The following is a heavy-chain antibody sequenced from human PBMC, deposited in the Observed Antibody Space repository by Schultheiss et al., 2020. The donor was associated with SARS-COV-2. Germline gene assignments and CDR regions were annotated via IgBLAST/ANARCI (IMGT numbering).Heavy chain of an antibody. CDR3: AKDFETSNITSRPISYGIDV. CDR1: GFTFSTYA. D-gene: IGHD6-6*01. Sequence: GGSLRLSCAASGFTFSTYAMSWVRQGPGKGLEWVSAISGSGADTHYADSVKGRFSISRDNSKNTLYLQMNSLRAEDTAIYYCAKDFETSNITSRPISYGIDVWGQGTTVTVSS. J-gene: IGHJ6*02. V-gene: IGHV3-23*01. CDR2: ISGSGADT.